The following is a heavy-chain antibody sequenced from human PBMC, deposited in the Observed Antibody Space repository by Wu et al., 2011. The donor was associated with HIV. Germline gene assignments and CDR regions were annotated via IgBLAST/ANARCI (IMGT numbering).Heavy chain of an antibody. CDR1: GGTFSSYG. D-gene: IGHD5-24*01. V-gene: IGHV1-69*06. CDR2: IIPMFDTA. Sequence: QVQLVQSGAEVKKPGSSVKVSCKASGGTFSSYGISWVRQAPGQGLEWMGRIIPMFDTANYAQKFQGRVRITADKSTSTAYMELSSLRAEDTAVYYCAKDRRDGYNGGPYDSWGQGTLVTVSS. J-gene: IGHJ4*02. CDR3: AKDRRDGYNGGPYDS.